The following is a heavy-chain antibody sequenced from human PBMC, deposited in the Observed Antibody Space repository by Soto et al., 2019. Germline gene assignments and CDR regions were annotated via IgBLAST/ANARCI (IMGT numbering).Heavy chain of an antibody. CDR2: TRFDGSTE. D-gene: IGHD2-21*01. CDR3: AKDLSSNGLGCGH. J-gene: IGHJ4*02. V-gene: IGHV3-30*18. CDR1: VFFINAYA. Sequence: GGSLRLSCECSVFFINAYAMHCFRQSPGKWLQWVAVTRFDGSTEYSADSERGRFTVSRDISRNTFFLQLTNLRPDDTAMYYCAKDLSSNGLGCGHLGQGALVIVSS.